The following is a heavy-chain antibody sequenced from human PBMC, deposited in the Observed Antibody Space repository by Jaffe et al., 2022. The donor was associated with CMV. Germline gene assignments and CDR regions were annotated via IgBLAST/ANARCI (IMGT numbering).Heavy chain of an antibody. V-gene: IGHV3-48*03. Sequence: EVQLVESGGGLVQPGGSLRLSCAASGFTFSSYEMNWVRQAPGKGLEWVSYISSSGSTIYYADSVKGRFTISRDNAKNSLYLQMNSLRAEDTAVYYCARDLGSYGFASPSGSDYWGQGTLVTVSS. J-gene: IGHJ4*02. CDR3: ARDLGSYGFASPSGSDY. CDR2: ISSSGSTI. CDR1: GFTFSSYE. D-gene: IGHD5-18*01.